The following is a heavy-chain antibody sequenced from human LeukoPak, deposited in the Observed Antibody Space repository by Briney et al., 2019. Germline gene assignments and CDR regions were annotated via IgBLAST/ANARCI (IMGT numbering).Heavy chain of an antibody. CDR2: IKNDGSQK. Sequence: GGSLRLSCAASGFTFSRYWMSWVRQAPGRGLEWVANIKNDGSQKYYVDSVKGRITISRDNDKTSLYMQLNSLTTEDTAVYFCARDGMRVIKAFDIWGQGTMVTVSS. V-gene: IGHV3-7*03. J-gene: IGHJ3*02. D-gene: IGHD3-22*01. CDR3: ARDGMRVIKAFDI. CDR1: GFTFSRYW.